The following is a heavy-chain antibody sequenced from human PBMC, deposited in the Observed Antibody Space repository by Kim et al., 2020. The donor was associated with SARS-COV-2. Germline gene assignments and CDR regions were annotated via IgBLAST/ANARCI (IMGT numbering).Heavy chain of an antibody. CDR1: GFTFSNAW. J-gene: IGHJ6*02. CDR2: IKSKTDGGTT. V-gene: IGHV3-15*01. CDR3: TTDTEWGWYYYGMDV. Sequence: GGSLRLSCAASGFTFSNAWMSWVRQAPGKGLEWVGRIKSKTDGGTTDYAAPVKGRFTISRDDSKNTLYLQMNSLKTEDTAVYYCTTDTEWGWYYYGMDVWGQGTTVTVSS. D-gene: IGHD3-3*01.